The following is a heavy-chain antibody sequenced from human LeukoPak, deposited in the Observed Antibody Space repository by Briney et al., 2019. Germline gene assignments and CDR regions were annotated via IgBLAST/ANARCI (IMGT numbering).Heavy chain of an antibody. CDR1: GFTDNTNH. V-gene: IGHV3-66*01. D-gene: IGHD1-1*01. CDR2: SNNGDTT. Sequence: GGSLRLSCAASGFTDNTNHMSWVRQAPGKGLEWVSISNNGDTTYCADSVKGIFTISTDNSKNTLYLQVNSLRVEDTAVYYCTRSTAWSRWDYWGPGTLVTVSS. J-gene: IGHJ4*02. CDR3: TRSTAWSRWDY.